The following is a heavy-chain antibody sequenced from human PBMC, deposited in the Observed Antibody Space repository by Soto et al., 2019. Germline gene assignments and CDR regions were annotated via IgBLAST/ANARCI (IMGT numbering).Heavy chain of an antibody. Sequence: PGGSLRLSCAASGFTFGSYDMHWVRQATGKGLEWVSAIGTAGDPYYPGSVKGRFTISRENAKNSLYLQMNSLRAGDTAVYYCARAGIAVAGTHAFDIWGQGTMVTVSS. CDR1: GFTFGSYD. V-gene: IGHV3-13*05. D-gene: IGHD6-19*01. CDR3: ARAGIAVAGTHAFDI. J-gene: IGHJ3*02. CDR2: IGTAGDP.